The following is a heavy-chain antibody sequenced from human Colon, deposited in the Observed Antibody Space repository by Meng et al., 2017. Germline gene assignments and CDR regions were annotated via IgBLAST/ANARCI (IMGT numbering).Heavy chain of an antibody. Sequence: QVQVRESGPGLVKPSGTLSLTCAVSGGSISSNYWWTWVRQPPGKGLEWIGEINHSGSTSYVPSLTSRITISVDKSNNLLSLKLNSVTAADTAMYYCARRNTRNSGGGNNYWGQGTLVTVSS. D-gene: IGHD3-10*01. CDR1: GGSISSNYW. V-gene: IGHV4-4*02. CDR2: INHSGST. CDR3: ARRNTRNSGGGNNY. J-gene: IGHJ4*02.